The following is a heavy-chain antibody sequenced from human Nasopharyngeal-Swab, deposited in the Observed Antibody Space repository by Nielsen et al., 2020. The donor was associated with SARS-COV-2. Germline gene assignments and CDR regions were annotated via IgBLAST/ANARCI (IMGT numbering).Heavy chain of an antibody. CDR1: GFTFSGSA. Sequence: GESLKISCAASGFTFSGSAMHWVRQASGKGLEWVCRIRSKANSYATAYAASVKGRFTSSRDDSKNTAYLQMNSLKTEDTAVYYCTRRPLTPANGMDVWGQGTTVTVSS. D-gene: IGHD1-14*01. CDR2: IRSKANSYAT. CDR3: TRRPLTPANGMDV. J-gene: IGHJ6*02. V-gene: IGHV3-73*01.